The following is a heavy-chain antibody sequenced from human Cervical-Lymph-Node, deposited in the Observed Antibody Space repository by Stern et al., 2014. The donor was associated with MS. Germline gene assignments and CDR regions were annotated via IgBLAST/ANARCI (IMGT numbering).Heavy chain of an antibody. D-gene: IGHD2-21*02. CDR3: GRGDAGDY. CDR1: GFSFSDYD. CDR2: ISGSGGAI. V-gene: IGHV3-11*01. J-gene: IGHJ4*02. Sequence: QVQLVQSGGYLVKPGGSLRLSCVASGFSFSDYDMSWIRQAPGKGLEWISYISGSGGAIYYADSVQGRFTISRDNAKNSLFLQMNSLRAEDTAVYYCGRGDAGDYWGQGTLVTVAS.